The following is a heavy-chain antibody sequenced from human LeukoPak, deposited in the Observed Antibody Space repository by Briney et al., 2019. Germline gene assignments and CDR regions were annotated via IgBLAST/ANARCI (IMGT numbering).Heavy chain of an antibody. D-gene: IGHD2-15*01. J-gene: IGHJ4*02. CDR2: ISNSGGTT. CDR3: AGGCSGGGCYSSYFDY. Sequence: PGGSLRLSCAASGFTFSDYYMSWIRQAPGKGLEWVSGISNSGGTTYYADSVKGRFTISRDNSKKTLYLQMNSLRGDDTAVYYCAGGCSGGGCYSSYFDYWGQGALVTVSS. CDR1: GFTFSDYY. V-gene: IGHV3-23*01.